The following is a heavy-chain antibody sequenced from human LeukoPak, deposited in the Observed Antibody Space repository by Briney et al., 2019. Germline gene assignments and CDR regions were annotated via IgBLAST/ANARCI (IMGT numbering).Heavy chain of an antibody. D-gene: IGHD5-18*01. Sequence: GESLKIPCKGSGYSFTNYWIGWVRQMPGKGLEGMGIFYPADSDTRYSPSFQGQVTISADKSISTAYLQWSSLKASDTAMYYCARRIQLSYVGAYYFDYWGQGTLVTVSS. CDR2: FYPADSDT. V-gene: IGHV5-51*01. CDR1: GYSFTNYW. J-gene: IGHJ4*02. CDR3: ARRIQLSYVGAYYFDY.